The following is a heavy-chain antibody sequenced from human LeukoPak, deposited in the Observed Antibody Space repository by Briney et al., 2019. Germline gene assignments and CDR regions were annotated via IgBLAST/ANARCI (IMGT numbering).Heavy chain of an antibody. Sequence: GRSLRLSCAASGFTFDDYAMHWVRQAPGKGLEWVSGISWNSGSIGYADSVKGRFTISRDNAKNSLYLQMNSLRAEDTAVYYCAKEAASGWTAGYFDSWGQGTLVTVSS. CDR3: AKEAASGWTAGYFDS. J-gene: IGHJ4*02. D-gene: IGHD6-19*01. CDR1: GFTFDDYA. CDR2: ISWNSGSI. V-gene: IGHV3-9*01.